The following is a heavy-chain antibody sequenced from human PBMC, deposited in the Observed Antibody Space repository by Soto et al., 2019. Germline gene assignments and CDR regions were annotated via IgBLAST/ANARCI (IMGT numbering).Heavy chain of an antibody. CDR3: ARGQRFPDWFDP. CDR2: IYSSGST. CDR1: GGTISGYY. Sequence: SGTMSLTCTVAGGTISGYYWTWIRQSAGGGLEWIGRIYSSGSTNYNPSLKSRVTISLDTSMNHFSLRLSSVTAADTAVYYCARGQRFPDWFDPWGQGTLVTVSS. D-gene: IGHD3-3*01. V-gene: IGHV4-4*07. J-gene: IGHJ5*02.